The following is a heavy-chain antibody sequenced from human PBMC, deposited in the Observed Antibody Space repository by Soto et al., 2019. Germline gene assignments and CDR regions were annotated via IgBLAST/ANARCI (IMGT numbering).Heavy chain of an antibody. V-gene: IGHV3-30*18. J-gene: IGHJ6*02. CDR1: GFSFSDFG. Sequence: QVQLVESGGGVVQPGRSLRLSCALSGFSFSDFGMHWVRQAPGKGLEWVAAISHDGSNQYYGDSVKGRFSISRDHSNNRLYLQMNNLKVEDSAIYFCAKETRSRAVTATRVNGMDVWGQGTTVTVSS. CDR2: ISHDGSNQ. D-gene: IGHD2-21*02. CDR3: AKETRSRAVTATRVNGMDV.